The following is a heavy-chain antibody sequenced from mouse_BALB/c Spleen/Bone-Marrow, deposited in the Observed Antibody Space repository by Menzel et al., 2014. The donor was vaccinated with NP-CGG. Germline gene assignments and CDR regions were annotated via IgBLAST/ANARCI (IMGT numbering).Heavy chain of an antibody. CDR2: IWAGGTT. V-gene: IGHV2-9*02. CDR3: ARGDYGYAMDY. Sequence: VQLQQSGPGLVAPSQSLSITCTVSGFSLPSYGVHWVRQPPGKGLEWLGVIWAGGTTNYNSALMSRLSISKDNSKSQVFLKMNSLQTDDTAMYYCARGDYGYAMDYWGQGTSVTVSS. D-gene: IGHD2-4*01. J-gene: IGHJ4*01. CDR1: GFSLPSYG.